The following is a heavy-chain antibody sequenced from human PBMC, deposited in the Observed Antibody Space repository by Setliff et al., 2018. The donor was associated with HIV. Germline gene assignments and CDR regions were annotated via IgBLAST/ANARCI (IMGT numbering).Heavy chain of an antibody. Sequence: PGGSLRLSCAASGFMFSTYNINWVRQAPGKGLEWVSTISGSGGNTYYADSVKGRFTISRDNSNNMLFLQMNSLTSEDTAVYFCTRSYYHWGQGTRVTVSS. V-gene: IGHV3-23*01. CDR1: GFMFSTYN. CDR3: TRSYYH. CDR2: ISGSGGNT. J-gene: IGHJ4*02. D-gene: IGHD3-10*01.